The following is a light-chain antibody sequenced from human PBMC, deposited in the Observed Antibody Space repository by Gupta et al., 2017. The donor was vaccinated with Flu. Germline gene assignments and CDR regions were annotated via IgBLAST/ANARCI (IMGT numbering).Light chain of an antibody. CDR1: SSAGGSYNL. CDR2: EGS. Sequence: SALPLTASVAWSPGPSITLSCTGTSSAGGSYNLFSSYQQHPGKAPKLIIYEGSKPPSAVSNRFSGSKSGNTASLTISGHQAEDDADYYCCSYAGSSTPVFGGGTKLTVL. CDR3: CSYAGSSTPV. V-gene: IGLV2-23*01. J-gene: IGLJ2*01.